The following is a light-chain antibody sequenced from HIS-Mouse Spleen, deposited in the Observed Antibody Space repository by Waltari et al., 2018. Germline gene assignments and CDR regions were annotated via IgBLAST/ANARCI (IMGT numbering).Light chain of an antibody. CDR3: QQYYSYPLT. J-gene: IGKJ4*01. CDR2: AAS. CDR1: QGISSY. V-gene: IGKV1-8*01. Sequence: AIRMTQSPSSLSSSIGDIVTITCRASQGISSYLAWYQQKPGKAPKLLIYAASTLQSGVPSRFSGSGSGTDFTLTISCLQSEDFATYYCQQYYSYPLTFGGGTKVEIK.